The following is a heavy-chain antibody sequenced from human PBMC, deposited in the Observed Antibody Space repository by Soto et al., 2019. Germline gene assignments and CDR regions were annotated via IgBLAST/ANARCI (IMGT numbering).Heavy chain of an antibody. CDR3: AREARRITIFGVVIISWRMDV. CDR2: INPSGGST. D-gene: IGHD3-3*01. J-gene: IGHJ6*02. Sequence: ASVKVSCKASGGTFSSYAISWVRQAPGQGLEWMGIINPSGGSTSYAQKFQGRVTMTRDTSTSTVYMELSSLRSEDTAVYYCAREARRITIFGVVIISWRMDVWGQGTTVTVSS. V-gene: IGHV1-46*01. CDR1: GGTFSSYA.